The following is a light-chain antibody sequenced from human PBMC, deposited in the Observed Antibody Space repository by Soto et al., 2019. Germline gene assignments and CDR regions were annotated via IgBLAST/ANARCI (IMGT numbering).Light chain of an antibody. V-gene: IGKV3-11*01. Sequence: VLYQYPGRPSLCARVGATLACRASQSVSSYLAWYQQKPGQAPRLLIYDASNRATGIPARFSGSGSGTGITVTFDVPAFQHFPVYFCRGDRFILWAIGRGTKVDIK. CDR3: RGDRFILWA. J-gene: IGKJ1*01. CDR2: DAS. CDR1: QSVSSY.